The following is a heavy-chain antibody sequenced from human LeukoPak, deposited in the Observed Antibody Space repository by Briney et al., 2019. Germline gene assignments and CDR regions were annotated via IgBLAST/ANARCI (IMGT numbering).Heavy chain of an antibody. J-gene: IGHJ4*02. Sequence: GTSVKVSCKASGFTFTSSAVQWVRQARGQRLEWIGCIVVGSGITNYAQKFQERVTITRDMSTSTAYMELSSLRSEDTAVYYCAAGDVNGSGSYSVPDFDYWGQGTLVTVSS. V-gene: IGHV1-58*01. CDR2: IVVGSGIT. CDR3: AAGDVNGSGSYSVPDFDY. D-gene: IGHD3-10*01. CDR1: GFTFTSSA.